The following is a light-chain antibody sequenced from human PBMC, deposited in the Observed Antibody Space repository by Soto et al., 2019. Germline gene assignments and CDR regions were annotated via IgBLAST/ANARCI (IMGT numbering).Light chain of an antibody. V-gene: IGKV3-11*01. CDR3: QQRNSWPIT. Sequence: EIVLTQSPATLSLSPGETATLSCRASESMSTYLAWYQHKPGQAPRLLIHDASYRATGIPARFSGSGSGTDFTLTISSLEPEDFAVYYCQQRNSWPITFGQGTRLEI. CDR2: DAS. CDR1: ESMSTY. J-gene: IGKJ5*01.